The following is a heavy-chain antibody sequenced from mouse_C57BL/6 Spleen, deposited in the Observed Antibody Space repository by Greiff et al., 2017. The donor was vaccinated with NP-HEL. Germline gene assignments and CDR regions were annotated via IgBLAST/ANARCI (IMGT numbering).Heavy chain of an antibody. CDR2: IYIGNGYT. V-gene: IGHV1-58*01. Sequence: VHVKQSGAELVRPGSSVKMSCKTSGYTFTSYGINWVKQRPGQGLEWIGYIYIGNGYTEYNEKFKGKATLTSDTSSSTAYMQLSSLTSEDSAIYFCARGGYYGSSPRAMDYWGQGTSVTVSS. CDR1: GYTFTSYG. D-gene: IGHD1-1*01. CDR3: ARGGYYGSSPRAMDY. J-gene: IGHJ4*01.